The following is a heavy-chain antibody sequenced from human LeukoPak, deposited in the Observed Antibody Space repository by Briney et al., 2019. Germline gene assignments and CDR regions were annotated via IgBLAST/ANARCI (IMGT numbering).Heavy chain of an antibody. CDR1: GGSISSGSYY. D-gene: IGHD4-17*01. Sequence: SQTLSLTCTVSGGSISSGSYYWSWIRQPAGKGLEWIGRIYTSGSTNYNPSLKSRVTISVDKSKNQFSLKLSSVTAADTAVYYCARDYPYGDYLPYYYYYYGMDVWGQGTTVTVSS. CDR2: IYTSGST. J-gene: IGHJ6*02. V-gene: IGHV4-61*02. CDR3: ARDYPYGDYLPYYYYYYGMDV.